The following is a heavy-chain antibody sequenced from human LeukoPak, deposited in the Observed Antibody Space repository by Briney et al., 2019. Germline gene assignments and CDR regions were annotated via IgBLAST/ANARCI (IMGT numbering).Heavy chain of an antibody. D-gene: IGHD3-22*01. CDR1: GFTFNTYS. V-gene: IGHV3-21*01. Sequence: PGGSLRLSCAASGFTFNTYSMNWVRQAPGKGLEWVSSISSSGSYIYYADSVKGRFTISRDNAKNSLYLQMNSLRAEDTAVYFCARDHYYDSSGYYSLWGQGTLVTVSS. CDR3: ARDHYYDSSGYYSL. J-gene: IGHJ4*02. CDR2: ISSSGSYI.